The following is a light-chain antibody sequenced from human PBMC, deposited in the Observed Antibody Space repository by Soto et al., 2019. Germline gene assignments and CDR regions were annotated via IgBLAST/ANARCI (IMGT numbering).Light chain of an antibody. J-gene: IGKJ1*01. CDR2: LTS. V-gene: IGKV2-28*01. Sequence: DIVMTQTPLSLSVTPGQPASISCKSSQGVLHSDGKTYLYWYLQKPGQSPQLLIYLTSIRASGVPDRFSGSGSGTEFTLKISKVEAEDVGVYYCMQSLQTPPWTFGPGTKVDI. CDR3: MQSLQTPPWT. CDR1: QGVLHSDGKTY.